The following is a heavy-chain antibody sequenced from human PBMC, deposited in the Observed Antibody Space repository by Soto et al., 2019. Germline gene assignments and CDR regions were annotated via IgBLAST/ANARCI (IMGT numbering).Heavy chain of an antibody. Sequence: QVQLVQSGAEVKKPGSSVKVSCKASVGTFSSYSISWLRQAPGQGLEWMGGIIPIFGTANYAQKFQGRVTITADESTRTAYMELSSLRSEDTAVYYCASDPFQVGATTDDAFDIWGQGTMVTVSS. D-gene: IGHD1-26*01. J-gene: IGHJ3*02. V-gene: IGHV1-69*01. CDR3: ASDPFQVGATTDDAFDI. CDR2: IIPIFGTA. CDR1: VGTFSSYS.